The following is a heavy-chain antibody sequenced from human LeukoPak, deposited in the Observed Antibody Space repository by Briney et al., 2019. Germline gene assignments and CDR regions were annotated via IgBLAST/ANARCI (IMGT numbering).Heavy chain of an antibody. Sequence: PGGSLRLSCAASGFTFSSYAMHWVRQAPGKGLEWVAVISYDGSNKYYADSVKGRFTISRDNAKNSLYLQMNSLRAEDTAVYYCARETSVGYCSSIRCYRFDPWGQGTLVTVSS. D-gene: IGHD2-2*01. V-gene: IGHV3-30-3*01. CDR3: ARETSVGYCSSIRCYRFDP. J-gene: IGHJ5*02. CDR1: GFTFSSYA. CDR2: ISYDGSNK.